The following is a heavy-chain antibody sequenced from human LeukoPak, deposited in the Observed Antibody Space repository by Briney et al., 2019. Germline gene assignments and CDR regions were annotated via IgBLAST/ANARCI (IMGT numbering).Heavy chain of an antibody. J-gene: IGHJ5*02. CDR2: MNPNSGNT. CDR1: GYTFTSYV. CDR3: ARGGRPVRGPKPTSTTWFDP. V-gene: IGHV1-8*01. D-gene: IGHD3-10*01. Sequence: AASVKVSCKASGYTFTSYVINWVRQATGQGLEWMGLMNPNSGNTGYAQKFQGRVTMTRNTSISTAYMELSSLRSEDTAVYYCARGGRPVRGPKPTSTTWFDPWDQGTLVTVSS.